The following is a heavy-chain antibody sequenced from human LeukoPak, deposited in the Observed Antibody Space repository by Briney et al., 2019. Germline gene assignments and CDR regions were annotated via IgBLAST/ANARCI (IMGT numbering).Heavy chain of an antibody. Sequence: SETLSLTCAVYGGAFSVYYWSCIRHPPGKGEEWIGEINHSGSTNYNPSLKSRVSISVVTSKNQFSLKLSSVTAADTAVYYCARAPTGSGDYWGQGTLVTVSS. CDR2: INHSGST. CDR3: ARAPTGSGDY. J-gene: IGHJ4*02. CDR1: GGAFSVYY. D-gene: IGHD6-25*01. V-gene: IGHV4-34*01.